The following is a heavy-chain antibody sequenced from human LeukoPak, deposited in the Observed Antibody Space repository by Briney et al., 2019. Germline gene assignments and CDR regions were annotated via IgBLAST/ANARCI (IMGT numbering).Heavy chain of an antibody. CDR1: GGTFSSYA. J-gene: IGHJ4*02. Sequence: SVKVSCKASGGTFSSYAISWVRQAPGQGLEWMGGIIPIFGTANYAQKFQGRVTITADKSTSTAYMELSSLRSEDTAVYYCARGVFDSSGRYYFDYWGQGTLVTVSS. CDR3: ARGVFDSSGRYYFDY. V-gene: IGHV1-69*06. CDR2: IIPIFGTA. D-gene: IGHD3-22*01.